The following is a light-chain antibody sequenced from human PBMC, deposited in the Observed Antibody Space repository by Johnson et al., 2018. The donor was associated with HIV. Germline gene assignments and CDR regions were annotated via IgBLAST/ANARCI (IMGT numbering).Light chain of an antibody. V-gene: IGLV1-51*01. J-gene: IGLJ1*01. Sequence: QSVLTQPPSVSAAPGQKVTISCSGSSSNIGNNYVSWYQQLPGTAPKLLIYDSYKRPSGIPDRFSGSMSGTSATLGITGLQTGDEADYYCGTWDSSLSAYVFGTGPKVTVL. CDR2: DSY. CDR1: SSNIGNNY. CDR3: GTWDSSLSAYV.